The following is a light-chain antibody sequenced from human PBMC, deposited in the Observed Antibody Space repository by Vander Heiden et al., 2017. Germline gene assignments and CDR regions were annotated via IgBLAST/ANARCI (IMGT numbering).Light chain of an antibody. CDR2: EVS. J-gene: IGLJ2*01. CDR1: SSDIGSYNL. Sequence: QSALPQPASVSGSPGQSITISCTGTSSDIGSYNLVSWYQQHPDKAPKFMIYEVSKRPSGVSNRFSGSKSGNTASLTISGLQAEDEADYYCSSYAGSNTSVVFGGGTKLTVL. CDR3: SSYAGSNTSVV. V-gene: IGLV2-23*02.